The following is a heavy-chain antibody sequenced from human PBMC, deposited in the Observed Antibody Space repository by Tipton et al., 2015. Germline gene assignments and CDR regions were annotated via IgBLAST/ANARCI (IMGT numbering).Heavy chain of an antibody. CDR2: IYYSGDT. CDR3: AGAAGNPWFDY. CDR1: GGSISSYY. Sequence: TLSLTCTVSGGSISSYYWSWVRQHPGKGLEWIGYIYYSGDTYYKPSLVSRVIISRDTSKNQFSLELSSVTAADTAVYFCAGAAGNPWFDYWGQGIVVTVSS. D-gene: IGHD1-14*01. J-gene: IGHJ5*01. V-gene: IGHV4-31*03.